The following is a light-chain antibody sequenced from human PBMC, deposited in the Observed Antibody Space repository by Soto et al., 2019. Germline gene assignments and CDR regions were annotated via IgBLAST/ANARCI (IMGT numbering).Light chain of an antibody. CDR2: DAS. CDR3: QQCSHSVGYT. J-gene: IGKJ2*01. CDR1: QSISTNF. Sequence: EIVLTQSPGTLSLSPGERATVSCRTSQSISTNFLAWYQRKPGQAPRLLIHDASRRVTGIPDRFSGSASGTALTLTITRLEPEDFAMYDCQQCSHSVGYTFGQGTKLEIK. V-gene: IGKV3-20*01.